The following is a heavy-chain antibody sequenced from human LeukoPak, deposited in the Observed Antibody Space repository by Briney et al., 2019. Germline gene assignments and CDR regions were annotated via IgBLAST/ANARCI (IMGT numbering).Heavy chain of an antibody. CDR1: GFTFSDYY. D-gene: IGHD5-12*01. Sequence: PGGSLRLSCAASGFTFSDYYMSWIRQAPGKGLEWVSYISSSGSTIYYADSVKGRFTISRDNAKKSLYLQMNSLRAEDTAVYYCARDRMTFSGYDTGCFDPWGQGTLVTVSS. V-gene: IGHV3-11*04. J-gene: IGHJ5*02. CDR3: ARDRMTFSGYDTGCFDP. CDR2: ISSSGSTI.